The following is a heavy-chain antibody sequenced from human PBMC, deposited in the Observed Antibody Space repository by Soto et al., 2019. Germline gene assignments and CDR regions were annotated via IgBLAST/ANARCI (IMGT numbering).Heavy chain of an antibody. D-gene: IGHD5-18*01. CDR2: IIPILGIA. J-gene: IGHJ6*02. V-gene: IGHV1-69*08. CDR1: GGTFSSYT. CDR3: ARDPRDSYDIRAGPYYYYYYGMDV. Sequence: QVQLVQSGAEVKKPGSSVKVSCKASGGTFSSYTISWVRQAPGQGLEWMGRIIPILGIANYAQKFQGRVTITADKSTSTAYMELSSLRSEDTAVYYCARDPRDSYDIRAGPYYYYYYGMDVWGQGTTVTVSS.